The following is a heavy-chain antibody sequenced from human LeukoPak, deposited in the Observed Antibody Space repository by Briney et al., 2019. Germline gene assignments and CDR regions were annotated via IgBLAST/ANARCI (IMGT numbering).Heavy chain of an antibody. CDR3: ARGPNYYDSSGYQEYYFDY. D-gene: IGHD3-22*01. J-gene: IGHJ4*02. V-gene: IGHV1-69*06. Sequence: ASVKVSCKASGGTFSSYAISWVRQAPGQGLEWMGGIIPIFGTANYAQKFQGRVTITADKSTSTAYMELSSLRSEDTAVYYCARGPNYYDSSGYQEYYFDYWGQGTLVTVSS. CDR2: IIPIFGTA. CDR1: GGTFSSYA.